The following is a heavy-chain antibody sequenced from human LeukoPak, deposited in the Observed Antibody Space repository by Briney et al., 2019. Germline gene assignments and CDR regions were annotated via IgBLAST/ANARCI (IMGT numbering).Heavy chain of an antibody. V-gene: IGHV3-21*01. CDR3: ARLRGNSDRSGYYYYYDY. CDR1: GYTFSSYS. Sequence: GGSLRLSCAASGYTFSSYSINWVRQAPGKGLEWVSSISVGSNYIYYADSVRGRFSISRDDARNSLYLQMDSLRGDDTAVYYCARLRGNSDRSGYYYYYDYWGQGTLVTVSS. D-gene: IGHD3-22*01. J-gene: IGHJ4*02. CDR2: ISVGSNYI.